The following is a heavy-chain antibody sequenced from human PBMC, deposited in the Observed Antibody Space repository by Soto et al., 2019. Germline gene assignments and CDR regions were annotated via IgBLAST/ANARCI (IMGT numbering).Heavy chain of an antibody. CDR1: GSTISSSTYY. CDR2: IYYSGST. J-gene: IGHJ6*02. V-gene: IGHV4-39*01. CDR3: ACIFSGGYGYGFYYYGMDV. Sequence: SETLSLTYTVSGSTISSSTYYRGWIRQPPGKWLEWIGSIYYSGSTYYNPSLKSRVTISVDTSKNQFSLKLSSVTAADTAVYYCACIFSGGYGYGFYYYGMDVWGQGTTVT. D-gene: IGHD5-18*01.